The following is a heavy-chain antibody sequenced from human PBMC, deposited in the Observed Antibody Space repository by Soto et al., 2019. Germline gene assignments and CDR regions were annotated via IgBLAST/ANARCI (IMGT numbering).Heavy chain of an antibody. CDR3: ARGDTAMATGFDY. Sequence: SETLSLTCAVSGGSISSGGYSWSWIRQPPGKGLEWIGYIYHSGSTYYNPSLKSRVTISVDTSKNQFSLKLSSVTAADTAVYYCARGDTAMATGFDYWGQGTLVTVSS. J-gene: IGHJ4*02. CDR2: IYHSGST. V-gene: IGHV4-30-2*01. D-gene: IGHD5-18*01. CDR1: GGSISSGGYS.